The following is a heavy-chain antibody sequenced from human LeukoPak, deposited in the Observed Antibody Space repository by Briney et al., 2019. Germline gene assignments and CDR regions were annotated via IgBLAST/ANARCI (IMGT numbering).Heavy chain of an antibody. CDR1: RLTFSGCT. D-gene: IGHD3-16*01. CDR2: IRGKANNYAT. Sequence: GGPLKLPCAASRLTFSGCTMQGVRHATREGVEWVGRIRGKANNYATTYGASVRGRFTISRDDSTNTAYLQMNSLKTEDTAVYYCTIGDLHALDIWGQGTMVTVSS. V-gene: IGHV3-73*01. CDR3: TIGDLHALDI. J-gene: IGHJ3*02.